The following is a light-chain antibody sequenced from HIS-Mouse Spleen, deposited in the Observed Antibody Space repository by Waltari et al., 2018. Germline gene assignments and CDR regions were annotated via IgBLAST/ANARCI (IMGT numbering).Light chain of an antibody. CDR1: SRRSYY. V-gene: IGLV3-19*01. J-gene: IGLJ2*01. Sequence: SSELTQDPAVSVALGQTVRITCQGDSRRSYYASWYQQKPGQAPVLVINGKNNRPSEIPDRFSGSSSGNTASLTITGAQAEDEADYYCNSRDSSGNHVVFGGGTKLTVL. CDR2: GKN. CDR3: NSRDSSGNHVV.